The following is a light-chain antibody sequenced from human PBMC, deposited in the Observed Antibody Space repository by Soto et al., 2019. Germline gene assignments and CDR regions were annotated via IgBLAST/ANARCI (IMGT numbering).Light chain of an antibody. J-gene: IGKJ5*01. Sequence: DIQMTQSPPSLSASVGDSVTITCRASQGIGNFLAWFQQKPGKAPKSLISGASSLQSGVPSKFSGSGSGTDFTLTITSLQPEYFATYYCQQYNIYQITCGQGTRLEIK. V-gene: IGKV1-16*02. CDR1: QGIGNF. CDR2: GAS. CDR3: QQYNIYQIT.